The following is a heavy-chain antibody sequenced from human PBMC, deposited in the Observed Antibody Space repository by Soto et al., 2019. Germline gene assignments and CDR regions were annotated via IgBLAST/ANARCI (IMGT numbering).Heavy chain of an antibody. J-gene: IGHJ5*01. CDR2: INHSGTT. D-gene: IGHD3-10*01. Sequence: PSETLSLTCAVYGGSFGGYSWSWIRQPPGKGLEWIGEINHSGTTKCNPSLESRVTISVDTSKNQFSLKLSSVTAADTAVYYCAREGSGTTKFDSWGRGTLVTVSS. CDR3: AREGSGTTKFDS. V-gene: IGHV4-34*01. CDR1: GGSFGGYS.